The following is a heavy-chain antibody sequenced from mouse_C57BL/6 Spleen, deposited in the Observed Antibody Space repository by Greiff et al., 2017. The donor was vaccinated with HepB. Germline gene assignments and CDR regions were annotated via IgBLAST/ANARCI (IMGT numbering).Heavy chain of an antibody. Sequence: VQLQQSGADLVKPGASVKLSCTASGFTFTEYAIHWVQQRSGQGLEWIGWFYTGSGTIKYDEKFKDTATCTTDKSNSTVYMELSRLTSEDTAIYYCARDQDGAMDYWGQGTTLTVSS. CDR1: GFTFTEYA. V-gene: IGHV1-62-2*01. CDR2: FYTGSGTI. CDR3: ARDQDGAMDY. J-gene: IGHJ2*01. D-gene: IGHD6-1*01.